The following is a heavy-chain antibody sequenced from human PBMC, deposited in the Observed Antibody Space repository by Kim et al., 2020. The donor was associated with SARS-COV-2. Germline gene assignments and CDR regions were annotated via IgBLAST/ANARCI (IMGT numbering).Heavy chain of an antibody. Sequence: SETLSLTCAVYGGSFSGYYWSWIRQPPGKGLEWIGEINHSGSTNYNPSLKSRVTISVDTSKNQFSLKLSSVTAADTAVYYCARRRGKVVVPAAERLWTCFDYWGQGTLVTVSS. V-gene: IGHV4-34*01. CDR1: GGSFSGYY. J-gene: IGHJ4*02. D-gene: IGHD2-2*01. CDR2: INHSGST. CDR3: ARRRGKVVVPAAERLWTCFDY.